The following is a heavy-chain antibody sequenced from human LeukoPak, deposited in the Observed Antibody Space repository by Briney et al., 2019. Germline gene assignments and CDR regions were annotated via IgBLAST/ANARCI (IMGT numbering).Heavy chain of an antibody. CDR3: TRQIVLTIAAATRIAFDI. CDR2: IRGKANSYAT. V-gene: IGHV3-73*01. Sequence: GGSLRLSCAASGFPFSGSAMHWVRKASGKGLDWVGRIRGKANSYATAYAASVKGRFTISRDDSKNTAYLQMNSLKTEDTAVYYCTRQIVLTIAAATRIAFDIWGQGTMVTVSS. D-gene: IGHD6-13*01. J-gene: IGHJ3*02. CDR1: GFPFSGSA.